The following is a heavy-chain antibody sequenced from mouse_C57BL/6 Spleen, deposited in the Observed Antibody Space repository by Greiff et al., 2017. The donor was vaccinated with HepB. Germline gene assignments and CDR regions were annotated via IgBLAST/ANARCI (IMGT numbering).Heavy chain of an antibody. CDR3: VRRSYGSSYGYFDV. Sequence: EVKVVESGGGLVQPKGSLKLSCAASGFSFNTYAMNWVRQAPGKGLEWVARIRSKSNNYATYYADSVKDRFTISRDDSESMLYLQMNNLKTEDTAMYYCVRRSYGSSYGYFDVWGTGTTVTVSS. D-gene: IGHD1-1*01. V-gene: IGHV10-1*01. CDR1: GFSFNTYA. J-gene: IGHJ1*03. CDR2: IRSKSNNYAT.